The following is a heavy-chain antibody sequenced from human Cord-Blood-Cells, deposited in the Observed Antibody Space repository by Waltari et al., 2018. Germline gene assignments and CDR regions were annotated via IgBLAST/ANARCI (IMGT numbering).Heavy chain of an antibody. CDR2: IKYSGST. CDR3: ARVSFSGVGYFDY. CDR1: GRSSSGYY. D-gene: IGHD3-10*01. J-gene: IGHJ4*02. Sequence: QLQLQQWGAGLSKPSETLPLPCALYGRSSSGYYWIRTRQPPGKGLEWIGEIKYSGSTNYNPSLKSRVTISVDTSKNQFSLKLSSVTAADTAVYYCARVSFSGVGYFDYWGQGTLVTVSS. V-gene: IGHV4-34*01.